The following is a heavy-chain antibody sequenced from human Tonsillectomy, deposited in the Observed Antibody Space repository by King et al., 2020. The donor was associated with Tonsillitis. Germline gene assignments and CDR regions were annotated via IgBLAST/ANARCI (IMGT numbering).Heavy chain of an antibody. CDR3: ARSARVVVMNDAFDI. CDR1: GFTFSSYG. J-gene: IGHJ3*02. V-gene: IGHV3-33*01. CDR2: IWYDGSNK. Sequence: VQLVESGGGVGQPGRSLRLSCAASGFTFSSYGMHWVRQAPGKGLEWVAVIWYDGSNKYYADSVKGRFTIARDNSKNTLYLQMNSLRAEDTAVYYCARSARVVVMNDAFDIWGQGTMVTVSS. D-gene: IGHD3-22*01.